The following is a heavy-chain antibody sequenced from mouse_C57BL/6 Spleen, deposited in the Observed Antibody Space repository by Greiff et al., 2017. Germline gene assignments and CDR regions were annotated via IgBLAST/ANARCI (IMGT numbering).Heavy chain of an antibody. D-gene: IGHD1-1*01. CDR1: GYTFTSYW. CDR2: IDPSDSYT. V-gene: IGHV1-50*01. J-gene: IGHJ2*01. Sequence: QVQLQQPGAELVKPGASVKLSCKASGYTFTSYWMQWVKQRPGQGLEWIGEIDPSDSYTNYNQKFKGKATLTVDTSSSKAYMQLSSLTSEDSAVYYCARRGSSYGYFDYWGQGTTLTVSS. CDR3: ARRGSSYGYFDY.